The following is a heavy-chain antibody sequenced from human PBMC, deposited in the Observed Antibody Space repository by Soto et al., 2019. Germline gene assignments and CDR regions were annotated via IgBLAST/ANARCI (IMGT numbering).Heavy chain of an antibody. CDR2: ISASGGST. J-gene: IGHJ4*02. CDR1: GFTFSSFV. Sequence: PGGSLRLSCAASGFTFSSFVMSWVRQAPGKGLKWVSGISASGGSTYYADSVKGRFTISRDNSKNTLYLQMYSLRAEDTAVYYCARDLRNDYPGFVVMTGAMPAVYYWGQGTQVTVSS. D-gene: IGHD2-2*01. V-gene: IGHV3-23*01. CDR3: ARDLRNDYPGFVVMTGAMPAVYY.